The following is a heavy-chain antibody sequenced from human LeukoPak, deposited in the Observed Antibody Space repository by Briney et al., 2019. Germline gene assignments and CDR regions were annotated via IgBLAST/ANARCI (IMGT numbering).Heavy chain of an antibody. D-gene: IGHD3-16*02. J-gene: IGHJ4*02. CDR1: GYTFTGYY. CDR2: INPNSGGT. V-gene: IGHV1-2*02. CDR3: ARVAYDYVWGSYRIFDY. Sequence: ASVKVSCQASGYTFTGYYMHWVRQAPGQGLEWMGWINPNSGGTNYAQKFQGRVTMTRDTSISTAYMELSRLRSDDTAVYYCARVAYDYVWGSYRIFDYWGQGTLVTVSS.